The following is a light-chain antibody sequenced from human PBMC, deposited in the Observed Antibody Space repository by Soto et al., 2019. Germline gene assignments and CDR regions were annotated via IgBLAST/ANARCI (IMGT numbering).Light chain of an antibody. J-gene: IGKJ2*01. CDR1: QNLSRN. CDR2: YAS. V-gene: IGKV3-15*01. CDR3: HDYDRWPHT. Sequence: EMVMTQSPATLSVSPGERATLSCRASQNLSRNLAWYQQQPGQAPRLLISYASTRATGIAARFSGSGSGTDFTLNITSLQSEDVAVYYCHDYDRWPHTFGQGPKLEIK.